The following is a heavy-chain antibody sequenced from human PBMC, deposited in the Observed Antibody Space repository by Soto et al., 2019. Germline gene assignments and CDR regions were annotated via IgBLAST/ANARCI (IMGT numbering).Heavy chain of an antibody. Sequence: QITLKESGRTLVKPTQTLTLTCTFSGFSLSTSGVGVGWIRQPPGKALEWLALIYWDDDKRYSPSLKSRLTITKDTSKNQVVLTMTNMVPVDTATYYCAHRPSYCSGGSCYSGFDYWGQGTLVTVSS. V-gene: IGHV2-5*02. CDR1: GFSLSTSGVG. CDR2: IYWDDDK. CDR3: AHRPSYCSGGSCYSGFDY. J-gene: IGHJ4*02. D-gene: IGHD2-15*01.